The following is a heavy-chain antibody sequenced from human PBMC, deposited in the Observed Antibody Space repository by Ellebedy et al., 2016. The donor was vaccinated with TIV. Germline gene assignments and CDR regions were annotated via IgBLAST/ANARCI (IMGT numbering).Heavy chain of an antibody. D-gene: IGHD3-10*01. CDR2: MYYSGST. J-gene: IGHJ4*02. Sequence: SETLSLTXTASGVSISSSSYYWGWIRQPPGKGLEWIGNMYYSGSTYYNPSLKSRVTLSVDTSKNHFSLKLSSVTAADTAVYYCATYYYGSGSYYFPYYFDYWGQGTLVTVSS. CDR1: GVSISSSSYY. CDR3: ATYYYGSGSYYFPYYFDY. V-gene: IGHV4-39*02.